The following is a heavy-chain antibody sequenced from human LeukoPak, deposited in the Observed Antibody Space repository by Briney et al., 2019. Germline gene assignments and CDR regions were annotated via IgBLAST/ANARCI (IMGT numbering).Heavy chain of an antibody. CDR3: TTDPDFWSGYYNY. CDR1: GFTFGDYA. D-gene: IGHD3-3*01. J-gene: IGHJ4*02. CDR2: IRSKAYGGTT. Sequence: PGGSLRLSCTASGFTFGDYAMSWVRQAPGKGLEWVGFIRSKAYGGTTEYAASVKGRFTISRDDSKNTLYLQMNSLKTEDTAVYYCTTDPDFWSGYYNYWGQGTLVTVSS. V-gene: IGHV3-49*04.